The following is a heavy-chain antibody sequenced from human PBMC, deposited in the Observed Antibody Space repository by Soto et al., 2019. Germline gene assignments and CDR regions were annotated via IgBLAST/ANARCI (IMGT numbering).Heavy chain of an antibody. Sequence: QVQLVQSGAEVKKPGASVKVSCKASGYTFISYGISWVRQAPGQGLEWMGWISGYNGNTKYAQKLQGRVTMTTDTSTSTGYMELRSLRSDDTAVYYCASDLGGQIVDYWGQGTLVTVSS. CDR2: ISGYNGNT. D-gene: IGHD1-26*01. CDR3: ASDLGGQIVDY. V-gene: IGHV1-18*01. CDR1: GYTFISYG. J-gene: IGHJ4*02.